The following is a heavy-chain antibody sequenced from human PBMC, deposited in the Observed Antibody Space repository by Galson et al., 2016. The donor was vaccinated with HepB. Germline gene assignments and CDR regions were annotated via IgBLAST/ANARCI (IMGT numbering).Heavy chain of an antibody. V-gene: IGHV4-31*03. D-gene: IGHD4-17*01. CDR1: AGPISSGGYY. CDR3: ARTGSMTTVTANEYFFDY. J-gene: IGHJ4*02. CDR2: IHYSGRT. Sequence: TLSLTCTVSAGPISSGGYYWSWIRHHPGKGLEWIGYIHYSGRTYYNPSLKSRGTISVDTSKNQFSLKLNFVTAADTAVYYCARTGSMTTVTANEYFFDYWGQGTLVTVSS.